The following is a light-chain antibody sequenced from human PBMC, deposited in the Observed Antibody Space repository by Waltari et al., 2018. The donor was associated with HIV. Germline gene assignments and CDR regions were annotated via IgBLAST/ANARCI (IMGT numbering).Light chain of an antibody. CDR1: SSDIGAYNR. Sequence: SALTQPPSVSGSLGQSVTISCTGTSSDIGAYNRVSWYQQSPGTAPKLRIYEVTHRPSGVPVRFSGSKSDNTASLTISGLQADDETDYYCSSYTTSSTWVFGGGTKLTVL. V-gene: IGLV2-18*02. J-gene: IGLJ3*02. CDR3: SSYTTSSTWV. CDR2: EVT.